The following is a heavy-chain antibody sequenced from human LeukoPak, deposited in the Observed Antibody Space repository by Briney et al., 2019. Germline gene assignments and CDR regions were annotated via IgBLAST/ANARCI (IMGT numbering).Heavy chain of an antibody. D-gene: IGHD6-19*01. CDR3: ATYSSAFSY. Sequence: GGSLRLSCAASGFTFSSYWMSWVRQAPGKGLEWVANIRQDGSDKYYVDSVKGRFTISRDNAKNSLYLQMNSLRAEDTAVYYCATYSSAFSYWGQGTLVTVSS. CDR1: GFTFSSYW. J-gene: IGHJ4*02. V-gene: IGHV3-7*01. CDR2: IRQDGSDK.